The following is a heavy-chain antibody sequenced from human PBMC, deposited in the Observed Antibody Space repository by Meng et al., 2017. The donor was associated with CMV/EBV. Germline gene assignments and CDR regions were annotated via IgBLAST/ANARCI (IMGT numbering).Heavy chain of an antibody. J-gene: IGHJ4*02. V-gene: IGHV4-59*01. CDR1: RGSIRSYY. CDR3: ARAGEDYYYDNSGYPGYLDY. D-gene: IGHD3-22*01. CDR2: IYYTGNT. Sequence: SETLSLTCTVSRGSIRSYYWSWIRQPPGKGLEWIGYIYYTGNTNYNSSLKSRVTISLNTSKNQFSLRLSSVTAADTAVYYCARAGEDYYYDNSGYPGYLDYWGQGTLVTVSS.